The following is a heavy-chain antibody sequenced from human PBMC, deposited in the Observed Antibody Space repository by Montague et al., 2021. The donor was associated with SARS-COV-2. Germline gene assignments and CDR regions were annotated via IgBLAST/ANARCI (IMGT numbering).Heavy chain of an antibody. CDR3: ARHRDNLGSLNWFAP. Sequence: SETLSLTCTVSASAIRDTDYFWGWIRQPPGKGLEWIGSIYYSGTTHHNPSLKSRVTISVDTSKNQFSLKLSSVTAADTAVYFCARHRDNLGSLNWFAPWGQGTLVTVSS. CDR1: ASAIRDTDYF. V-gene: IGHV4-39*01. J-gene: IGHJ5*02. CDR2: IYYSGTT. D-gene: IGHD3-16*01.